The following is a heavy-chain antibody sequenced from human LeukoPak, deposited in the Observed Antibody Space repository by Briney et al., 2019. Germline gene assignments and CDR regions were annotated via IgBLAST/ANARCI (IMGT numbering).Heavy chain of an antibody. CDR2: VDPEDGET. Sequence: ASVKVSCKVSGYTFTDYYMHWVQQAPGKGLEWMGLVDPEDGETIYAEKFQGRVTITTDESTSTAYMELSSLRSEDTAVYYCARVFHRQGGVFDYWGQGTLVTVSS. CDR1: GYTFTDYY. J-gene: IGHJ4*02. V-gene: IGHV1-69-2*01. D-gene: IGHD1-26*01. CDR3: ARVFHRQGGVFDY.